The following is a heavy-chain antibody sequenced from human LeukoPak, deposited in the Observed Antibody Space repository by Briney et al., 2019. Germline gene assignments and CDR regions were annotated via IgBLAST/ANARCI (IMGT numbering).Heavy chain of an antibody. Sequence: GGSLRLSCAASGFTFSSYWMSWVRQAPGKGLEWVANIKQDGSEKYYVDPVKGRFTISRDNAKNSLYLQMNSLRAEDTAVYYCARDVPWSDFWSGYLNYYYYYMDVWGKGTTVTVSS. V-gene: IGHV3-7*01. CDR1: GFTFSSYW. J-gene: IGHJ6*03. CDR2: IKQDGSEK. D-gene: IGHD3-3*01. CDR3: ARDVPWSDFWSGYLNYYYYYMDV.